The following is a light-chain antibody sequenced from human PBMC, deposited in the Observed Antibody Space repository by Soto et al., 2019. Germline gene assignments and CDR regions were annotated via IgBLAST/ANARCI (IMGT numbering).Light chain of an antibody. CDR1: NSDVGSYNL. CDR2: EVT. V-gene: IGLV2-23*02. Sequence: QSALTQPASVSGSPRQSMTISCTGTNSDVGSYNLVSWFQQHPGKAPKLVIYEVTKRPSGVSDRFSGSKSGNTASLTISGLQAEDEADYYCFSYAGDSVYVFGTGTKVTVL. J-gene: IGLJ1*01. CDR3: FSYAGDSVYV.